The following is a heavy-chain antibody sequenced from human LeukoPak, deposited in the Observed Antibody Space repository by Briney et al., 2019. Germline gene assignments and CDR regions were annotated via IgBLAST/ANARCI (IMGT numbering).Heavy chain of an antibody. Sequence: GGSLRLSCAASGFTFSSYGMHWVRQAPGKGLEWVAFIRYDGSNKYDADSVKGRFTISRDNSKNTLYLQMNSLRAEDTAVYYCAKDLIAAAGGYYYYYYMDVWGKGTTVTVSS. CDR1: GFTFSSYG. V-gene: IGHV3-30*02. J-gene: IGHJ6*03. CDR3: AKDLIAAAGGYYYYYYMDV. D-gene: IGHD6-13*01. CDR2: IRYDGSNK.